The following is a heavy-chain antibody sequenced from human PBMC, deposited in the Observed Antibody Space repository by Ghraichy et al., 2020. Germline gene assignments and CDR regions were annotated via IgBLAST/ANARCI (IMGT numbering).Heavy chain of an antibody. J-gene: IGHJ1*01. Sequence: SETLSLTCAVYGGSFSGYYWSWIRQPPGKGLEWIGEINHSGSTKYNPSLKSRVTISVDTSKNQFSLKLSSVTAADTAVYYCANYGDYGGVYFQHWGQGTLVTVSS. CDR1: GGSFSGYY. D-gene: IGHD4-17*01. CDR3: ANYGDYGGVYFQH. V-gene: IGHV4-34*01. CDR2: INHSGST.